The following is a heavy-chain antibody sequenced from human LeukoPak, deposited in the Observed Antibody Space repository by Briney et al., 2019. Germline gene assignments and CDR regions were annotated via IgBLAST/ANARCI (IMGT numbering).Heavy chain of an antibody. V-gene: IGHV4-34*01. J-gene: IGHJ4*02. Sequence: PSETRSLTCALYGRSFSGYYWSWVRHPPGGGREWIGEINHSGSTNYNQSLKSRVTISVDTSKSQFSLKLSSVTAADTAVYYCARGVVGATDYFDYWGQGTLVTVSS. D-gene: IGHD1-26*01. CDR3: ARGVVGATDYFDY. CDR1: GRSFSGYY. CDR2: INHSGST.